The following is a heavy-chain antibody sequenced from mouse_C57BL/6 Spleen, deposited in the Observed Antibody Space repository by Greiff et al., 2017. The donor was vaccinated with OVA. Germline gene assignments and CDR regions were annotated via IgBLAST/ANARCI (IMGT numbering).Heavy chain of an antibody. Sequence: QVQLQQPGAELVMPGASVKLSCKASGYTFTSYWMHWVKQRPGQGLEWIGEIDPSDSYTNYNQKFKGKSTLTVDKSSSTAYMQLSSLTSEDSAVYYCARGGVVEYYFDDWGQGTTLTVAS. D-gene: IGHD1-1*01. J-gene: IGHJ2*01. CDR3: ARGGVVEYYFDD. CDR2: IDPSDSYT. CDR1: GYTFTSYW. V-gene: IGHV1-69*01.